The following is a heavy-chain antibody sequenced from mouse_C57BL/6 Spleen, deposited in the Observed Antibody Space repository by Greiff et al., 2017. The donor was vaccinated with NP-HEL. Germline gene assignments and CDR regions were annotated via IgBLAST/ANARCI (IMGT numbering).Heavy chain of an antibody. J-gene: IGHJ4*01. CDR3: ARDYGNPYAMDY. Sequence: VQLQQSGAELVKPGASVKLSCKASGYTFTSYWMHWVKQRPGQGLEWIGMIHPNSGSTNYNEKFKSKATLTVDKSSSTAYMQLSSLTSEDSAVYYCARDYGNPYAMDYWGQGTSVTVSS. D-gene: IGHD2-1*01. CDR2: IHPNSGST. CDR1: GYTFTSYW. V-gene: IGHV1-64*01.